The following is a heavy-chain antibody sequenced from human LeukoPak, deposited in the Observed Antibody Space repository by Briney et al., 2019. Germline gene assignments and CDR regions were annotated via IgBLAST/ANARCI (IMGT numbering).Heavy chain of an antibody. V-gene: IGHV4-34*01. CDR1: GGSFSGYY. Sequence: TSETLSLTCAVYGGSFSGYYWSWIRQPPGKGLEWIGEINHSGSTNYNPSLKSRVTISVDTSKNQFSLKPSSVTAADTAVYYCARLPLYCGGDCHSRRLYYYYYYMDVWGKGTTVTISS. CDR3: ARLPLYCGGDCHSRRLYYYYYYMDV. CDR2: INHSGST. D-gene: IGHD2-21*02. J-gene: IGHJ6*03.